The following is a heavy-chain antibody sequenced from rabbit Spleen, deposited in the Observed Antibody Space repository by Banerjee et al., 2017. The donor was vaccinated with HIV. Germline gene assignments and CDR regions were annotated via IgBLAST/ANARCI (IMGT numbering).Heavy chain of an antibody. J-gene: IGHJ4*01. Sequence: QEQLVESGGDLVKPGASLTLTCTASGVSFNSGYDMCWVRQAPGKGLQWVACAIAGSSGSTYSATWAKGLFTISKTSSTTVTLQMTSLTAADTTTYFCARDLFCVIGWNFYLWGQCPLVTVS. CDR2: AIAGSSGST. CDR1: GVSFNSGYD. D-gene: IGHD1-1*01. V-gene: IGHV1S45*01. CDR3: ARDLFCVIGWNFYL.